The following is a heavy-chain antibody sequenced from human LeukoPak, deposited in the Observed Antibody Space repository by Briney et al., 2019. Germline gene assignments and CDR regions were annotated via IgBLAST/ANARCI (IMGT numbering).Heavy chain of an antibody. CDR2: IKQDGSEK. CDR1: GFTFISYW. J-gene: IGHJ4*02. V-gene: IGHV3-7*01. Sequence: GGSLRLSCAASGFTFISYWMSWVRQAPGKGLEWVANIKQDGSEKYYVDSVKGRFPISRDNAKNSLYLQMNSLRAEDTAVYYCARAGSGYSYGYFDYWGQGTLVTVSS. CDR3: ARAGSGYSYGYFDY. D-gene: IGHD5-18*01.